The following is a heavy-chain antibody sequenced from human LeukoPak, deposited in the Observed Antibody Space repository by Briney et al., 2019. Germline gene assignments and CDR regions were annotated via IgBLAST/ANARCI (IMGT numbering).Heavy chain of an antibody. CDR1: GFTVSSYW. Sequence: GGSLRLSCAASGFTVSSYWMHWVRQAPGKGLVWVSRINSDGSSTSYADSVKGRFTISRDNAKNTLYLQMNSLRAEDTAVYYCARGGGYYDYVWGSYRYTGDWFDPWGQGTLVTVSS. V-gene: IGHV3-74*01. J-gene: IGHJ5*02. CDR2: INSDGSST. CDR3: ARGGGYYDYVWGSYRYTGDWFDP. D-gene: IGHD3-16*02.